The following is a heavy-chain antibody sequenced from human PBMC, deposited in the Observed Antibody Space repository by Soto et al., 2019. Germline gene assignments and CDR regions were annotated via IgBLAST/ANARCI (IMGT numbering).Heavy chain of an antibody. CDR3: ARRLGKANYGMDV. D-gene: IGHD1-26*01. V-gene: IGHV5-10-1*01. J-gene: IGHJ6*02. CDR1: GYSFTSYW. Sequence: PGESLKISCHCSGYSFTSYWISWVRQMPGKGLEWMGRIDPSDSYISYSPSFQGHVTISIDKSNTTAYLQWSTLKASDTAVYFCARRLGKANYGMDVWGQGTTVTVSS. CDR2: IDPSDSYI.